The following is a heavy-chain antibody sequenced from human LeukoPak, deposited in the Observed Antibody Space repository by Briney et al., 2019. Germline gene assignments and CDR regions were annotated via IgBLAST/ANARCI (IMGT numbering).Heavy chain of an antibody. CDR2: INHSGST. J-gene: IGHJ3*02. V-gene: IGHV4-34*01. CDR3: ASTRYCSSTSCYTVANDAFDI. CDR1: GFTFSSYS. D-gene: IGHD2-2*02. Sequence: TGGSLRLSCAASGFTFSSYSMNWVRQAPGKGLEWIGEINHSGSTNYNPSLKSRVTISVDTSKNQFSLKLSSVTAADTAVYYCASTRYCSSTSCYTVANDAFDIWGQGTMVTVSS.